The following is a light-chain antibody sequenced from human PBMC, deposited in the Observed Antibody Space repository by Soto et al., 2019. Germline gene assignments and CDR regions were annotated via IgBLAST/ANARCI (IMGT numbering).Light chain of an antibody. Sequence: QSVLTQPPTVSGAPGQRVTISCTGSSSNIGTVYDVHWYQQLPGTAPKLLIYDNGHRPSGVPDRFSGSKSGTSASLAITGLQAEDEADYYCQSYDSNLSAYVFGTGTKLTVL. CDR2: DNG. CDR1: SSNIGTVYD. J-gene: IGLJ1*01. CDR3: QSYDSNLSAYV. V-gene: IGLV1-40*01.